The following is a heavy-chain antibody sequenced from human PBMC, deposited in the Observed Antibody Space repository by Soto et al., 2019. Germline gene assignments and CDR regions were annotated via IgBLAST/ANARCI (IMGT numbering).Heavy chain of an antibody. J-gene: IGHJ4*02. V-gene: IGHV1-69*13. CDR3: ARSTDGYNLRFDY. CDR2: IIPIFGTA. D-gene: IGHD5-12*01. CDR1: GGTFSSYA. Sequence: SVKVSCKASGGTFSSYAISWVRQAPGQGLEWMGGIIPIFGTANYAQKFQGRVTITADESTSTAYMELSSLRSEDTAVYYCARSTDGYNLRFDYWGQGTLVTVSS.